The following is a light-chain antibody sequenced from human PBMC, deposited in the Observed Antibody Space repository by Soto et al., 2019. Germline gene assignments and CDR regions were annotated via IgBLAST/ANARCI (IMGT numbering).Light chain of an antibody. CDR2: SND. CDR1: SSNIGSNT. Sequence: QSVLTQPPSTSGTPGQRVTISCSGSSSNIGSNTVDWYQHLPGTAPTLLIYSNDQRPSGVPDRFSGSKSGTSASLAISGLQSEDEADYYCAAWDDSLNGWVFGGGTQLTVL. V-gene: IGLV1-44*01. J-gene: IGLJ3*02. CDR3: AAWDDSLNGWV.